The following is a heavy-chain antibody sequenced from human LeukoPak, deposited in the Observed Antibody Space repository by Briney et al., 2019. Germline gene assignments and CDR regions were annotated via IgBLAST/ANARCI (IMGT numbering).Heavy chain of an antibody. Sequence: PSETLSLTCTVSGGSISSYYWSWIRQPPGKGLEWIGYIYYSGSTNYNPSLKSRVTISADTSKNQFSLKLSSVTAADTAVYYCARGGVGSSWYYFDYWGQGTLVTVSS. D-gene: IGHD6-13*01. V-gene: IGHV4-59*01. J-gene: IGHJ4*02. CDR2: IYYSGST. CDR3: ARGGVGSSWYYFDY. CDR1: GGSISSYY.